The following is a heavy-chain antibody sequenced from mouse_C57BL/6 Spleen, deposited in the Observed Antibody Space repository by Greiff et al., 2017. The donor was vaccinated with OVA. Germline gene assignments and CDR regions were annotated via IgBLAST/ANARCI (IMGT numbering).Heavy chain of an antibody. CDR2: ISYSGST. J-gene: IGHJ1*03. V-gene: IGHV3-1*01. CDR1: GYSITSGYD. D-gene: IGHD1-1*01. Sequence: VQLQQSGPGMVKPSQSLSLTCTVTGYSITSGYDWHWIRHFPGNKLEWMGYISYSGSTNYNPSLKSRISITHDTSKNHFFLKLNSVTTEDTATYYCARDGGITTVVATDWYFDVWGTGTTVTVSS. CDR3: ARDGGITTVVATDWYFDV.